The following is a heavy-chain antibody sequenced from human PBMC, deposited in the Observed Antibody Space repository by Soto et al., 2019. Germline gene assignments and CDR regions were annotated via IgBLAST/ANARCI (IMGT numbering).Heavy chain of an antibody. Sequence: SETLSLTCTVSGGSISSYYWSWIRQPPGKGLEWIGYIYYSGSTNYNPSLKSRVTISVDTSKNQFSLKLSSVTAADTAVYYCARAYRDIQLWPQNWYFDLWGRGTLVTVSS. D-gene: IGHD5-18*01. CDR2: IYYSGST. V-gene: IGHV4-59*01. CDR1: GGSISSYY. J-gene: IGHJ2*01. CDR3: ARAYRDIQLWPQNWYFDL.